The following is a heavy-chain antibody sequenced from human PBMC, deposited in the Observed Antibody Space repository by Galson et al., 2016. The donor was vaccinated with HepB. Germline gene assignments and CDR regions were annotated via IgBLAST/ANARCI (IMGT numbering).Heavy chain of an antibody. V-gene: IGHV3-7*01. CDR1: GFSLSNNI. CDR3: ARERGSYSY. D-gene: IGHD1-26*01. CDR2: INQDGSEK. J-gene: IGHJ4*02. Sequence: SLRLSCAASGFSLSNNIMNWVRQAPGKGLEWVANINQDGSEKHYVDSVKGRFTISRDNAKNTLYLQMDSLRAEDTAVYYCARERGSYSYWGQGTLVTVSS.